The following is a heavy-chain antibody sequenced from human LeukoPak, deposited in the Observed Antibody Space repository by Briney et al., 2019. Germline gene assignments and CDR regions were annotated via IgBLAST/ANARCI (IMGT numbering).Heavy chain of an antibody. J-gene: IGHJ5*02. D-gene: IGHD3-9*01. CDR3: ARDLDGWFDP. CDR1: GVTLSSYS. CDR2: ISSSSSYI. Sequence: GGSLRLSCAASGVTLSSYSMNWVRQAPGKGLEWVSSISSSSSYIYYADSVKGRFTISRDNAKNSLYLQMNSLRAEDTAVYYCARDLDGWFDPWGQVTLVTVSS. V-gene: IGHV3-21*01.